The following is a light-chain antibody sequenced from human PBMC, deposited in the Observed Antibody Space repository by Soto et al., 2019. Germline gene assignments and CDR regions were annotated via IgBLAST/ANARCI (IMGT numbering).Light chain of an antibody. V-gene: IGLV2-11*01. Sequence: QSVLTQPHSVSGSPGQSVTISCTGTSSDNGGYNSVSWYQHHPGKAPKLLIYDVSKRPSGVPDRFSGSKSGNTASLTISVLQADDEADYYCCSYADNNLYFFGTGTKGTVL. CDR1: SSDNGGYNS. J-gene: IGLJ1*01. CDR2: DVS. CDR3: CSYADNNLYF.